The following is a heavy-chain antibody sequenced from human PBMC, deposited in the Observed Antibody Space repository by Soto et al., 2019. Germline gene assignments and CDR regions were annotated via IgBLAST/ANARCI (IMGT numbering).Heavy chain of an antibody. Sequence: ASVKVSCKASGYTFTGYYMHWVRQAPGQGLEWMGWINPNSGGTNYAQKFQGWVTMTRDTSISTAYMELSRLRSDDTAVYYCARSPMTTVTTGGYNWFDPWGQGTLVTVSS. V-gene: IGHV1-2*04. CDR1: GYTFTGYY. J-gene: IGHJ5*02. D-gene: IGHD4-4*01. CDR2: INPNSGGT. CDR3: ARSPMTTVTTGGYNWFDP.